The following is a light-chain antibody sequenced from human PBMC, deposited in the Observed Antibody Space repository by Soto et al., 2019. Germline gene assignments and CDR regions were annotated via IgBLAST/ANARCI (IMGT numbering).Light chain of an antibody. V-gene: IGLV1-47*01. Sequence: QSVLTQPPSASGTPGQGVTISCSGSTSNIGSNYVYWYQQLPGTAPKLLIYRNNQRPSGVPERFSGSKSGTSASLAISGLRSDDEADYFCATWYDSLNGFYVFGTGTKLTVL. CDR1: TSNIGSNY. J-gene: IGLJ1*01. CDR3: ATWYDSLNGFYV. CDR2: RNN.